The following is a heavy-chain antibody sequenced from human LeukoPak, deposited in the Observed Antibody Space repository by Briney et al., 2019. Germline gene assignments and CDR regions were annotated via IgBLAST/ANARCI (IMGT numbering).Heavy chain of an antibody. D-gene: IGHD3-10*01. V-gene: IGHV4-39*07. CDR3: ARDLRGGSGSYYHDY. J-gene: IGHJ4*02. CDR1: GGSISSSSYY. CDR2: IYYSGST. Sequence: SETLSLTCTVSGGSISSSSYYWGWIRQPPGKGLEWIGSIYYSGSTYYNPSLKSRVTISVDTSKNQFSLKLSSVTAADTAVYYCARDLRGGSGSYYHDYWGQGTLVTVSS.